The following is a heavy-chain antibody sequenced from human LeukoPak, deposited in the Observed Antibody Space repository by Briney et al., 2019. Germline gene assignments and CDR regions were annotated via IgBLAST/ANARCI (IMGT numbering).Heavy chain of an antibody. D-gene: IGHD1-26*01. J-gene: IGHJ4*02. CDR1: GYTFTGYY. CDR2: INPNSGGT. Sequence: EASVKVSCKASGYTFTGYYMHWVRQAPGQGLEWMGWINPNSGGTDYAQKFQGRVTMTRDTSISTAYMELSRLRSDDTAVYYCARGALSGSYYVNYWGQGTLVTVSS. V-gene: IGHV1-2*02. CDR3: ARGALSGSYYVNY.